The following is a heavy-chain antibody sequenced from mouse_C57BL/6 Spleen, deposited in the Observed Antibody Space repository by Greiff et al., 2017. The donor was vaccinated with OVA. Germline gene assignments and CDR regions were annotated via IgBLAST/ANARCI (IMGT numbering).Heavy chain of an antibody. CDR1: GYTFTSYW. J-gene: IGHJ3*01. CDR2: IYPGSGST. V-gene: IGHV1-55*01. Sequence: QVQLKQPGAELVKPGASVKMSCKASGYTFTSYWITWVKQRPGQGLEWIGDIYPGSGSTNYNEKFKSKATLTVDTSSSTAYMQLSSLTSEDSAVYYCARGTLYDYSFAYWGQGTLVTVSA. D-gene: IGHD2-4*01. CDR3: ARGTLYDYSFAY.